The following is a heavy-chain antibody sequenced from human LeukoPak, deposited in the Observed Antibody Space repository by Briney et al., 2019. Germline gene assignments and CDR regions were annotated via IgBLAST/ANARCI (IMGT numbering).Heavy chain of an antibody. J-gene: IGHJ4*02. Sequence: ASVKVSCKASGYTFTGYYMHWVRQAPGQGLEWMGWINPNSGGTNYAQKFQGRVTMTRDTSISTAYMELSRLRSDDTAVYYCARRLPGSGREPEDYWGQGTLVTVSS. CDR2: INPNSGGT. D-gene: IGHD6-19*01. CDR3: ARRLPGSGREPEDY. CDR1: GYTFTGYY. V-gene: IGHV1-2*02.